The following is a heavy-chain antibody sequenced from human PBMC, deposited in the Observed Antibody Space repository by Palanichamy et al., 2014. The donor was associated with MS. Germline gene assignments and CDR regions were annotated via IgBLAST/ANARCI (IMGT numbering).Heavy chain of an antibody. CDR1: GFTVSSTY. D-gene: IGHD3-22*01. V-gene: IGHV3-53*01. CDR3: ARGLNYCDSSGYYWI. Sequence: EVQVVESGGGLIQPGGSLRLSCAASGFTVSSTYMSWVRQAPGKGLEWVSIIYSGGSTKYADSVKGRFTISRDNSKNTLYLQMNYLRAEDTAVYYCARGLNYCDSSGYYWIWGQGTLVTVSS. CDR2: IYSGGST. J-gene: IGHJ4*02.